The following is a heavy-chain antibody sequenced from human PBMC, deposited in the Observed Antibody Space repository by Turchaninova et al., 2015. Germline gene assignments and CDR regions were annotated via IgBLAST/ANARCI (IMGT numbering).Heavy chain of an antibody. CDR1: GASISPSS. V-gene: IGHV4-59*08. J-gene: IGHJ4*02. Sequence: QVQLQESGPGLVKPSENLSLTCTVSGASISPSSWSWIRQPPGKGLEWIAYITYSGTAIYNLSLKRRVTISVDTSKNQVSLKLTSVTAADTAEYYCARHSGGWSFDYWGQGTLVTVSS. CDR3: ARHSGGWSFDY. D-gene: IGHD3-3*01. CDR2: ITYSGTA.